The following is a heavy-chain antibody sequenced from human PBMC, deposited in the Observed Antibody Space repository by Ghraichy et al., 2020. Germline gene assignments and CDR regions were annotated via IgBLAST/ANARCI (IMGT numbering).Heavy chain of an antibody. Sequence: GESLNISCAASGFTFSNYWMHWVRQAPGKGLLWVSRINSDGGSTNYADSVKGRFTISRDNAKNTLYLQMNSLRADDTAVYYCARSPEIAVAGVAGYWGQGTLVTVSS. CDR1: GFTFSNYW. V-gene: IGHV3-74*01. D-gene: IGHD6-19*01. J-gene: IGHJ4*02. CDR2: INSDGGST. CDR3: ARSPEIAVAGVAGY.